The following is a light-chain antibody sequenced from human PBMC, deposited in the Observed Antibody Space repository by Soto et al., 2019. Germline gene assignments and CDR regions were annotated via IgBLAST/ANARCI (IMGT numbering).Light chain of an antibody. J-gene: IGLJ2*01. CDR2: EVA. V-gene: IGLV2-14*01. CDR1: SSDVGGYNY. CDR3: SSYSSSSIPVI. Sequence: QSALTQPASVSESPGQSITISCTGTSSDVGGYNYVSWYQQHPGEAPKLIIYEVAHRPSGVSSRFSGSKSGNTASLTVSGLQAEDEADYYCSSYSSSSIPVIFGGGTKVTVL.